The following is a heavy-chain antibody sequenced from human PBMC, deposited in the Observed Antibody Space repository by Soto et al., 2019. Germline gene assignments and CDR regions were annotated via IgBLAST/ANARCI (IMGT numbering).Heavy chain of an antibody. Sequence: GGPRLSCAASGFTFNGYYMSWIRQTPEKVLECVSYISESGSIISSAGSVKGRFTISRDNAKNSLYLQIHSLRVEDTAVYYCAILSSRAIFGVVTTFDYWRHGTLVTVPQ. V-gene: IGHV3-11*01. J-gene: IGHJ4*01. CDR3: AILSSRAIFGVVTTFDY. D-gene: IGHD3-3*01. CDR2: ISESGSII. CDR1: GFTFNGYY.